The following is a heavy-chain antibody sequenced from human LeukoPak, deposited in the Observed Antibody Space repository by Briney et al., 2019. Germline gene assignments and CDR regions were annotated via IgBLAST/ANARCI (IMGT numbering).Heavy chain of an antibody. V-gene: IGHV1-2*02. J-gene: IGHJ4*02. D-gene: IGHD3-22*01. Sequence: ASVKVSCKASGYTFTGYYMHWVRQAPGQGLEWMGWINPNSGGTNYAQKFQGRVTMTRDTSISTAYMELSRLRSDDTAVYYCARAHRDPTPTTYYYDSSDYFDYWGQGTLVPVSS. CDR3: ARAHRDPTPTTYYYDSSDYFDY. CDR1: GYTFTGYY. CDR2: INPNSGGT.